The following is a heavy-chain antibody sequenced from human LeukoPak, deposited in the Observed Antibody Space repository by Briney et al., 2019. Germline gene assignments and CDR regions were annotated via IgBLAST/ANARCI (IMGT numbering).Heavy chain of an antibody. D-gene: IGHD3-10*01. J-gene: IGHJ4*02. CDR1: GFTFSRYS. Sequence: GGSLRLSCAASGFTFSRYSMSWVRQAPGKGLEWVSSISSSRSYIYYADSVKGRFTISRGNAKNSLYLQMNSLRAEDTAVYYCARVLRALDYYGSGSYSLDYWGQGTLVTVSS. CDR3: ARVLRALDYYGSGSYSLDY. V-gene: IGHV3-21*01. CDR2: ISSSRSYI.